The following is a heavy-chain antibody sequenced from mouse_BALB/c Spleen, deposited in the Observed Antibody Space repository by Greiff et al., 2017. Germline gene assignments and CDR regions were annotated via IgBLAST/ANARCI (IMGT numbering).Heavy chain of an antibody. Sequence: QVQLQQSGPGLVQPSQSLSITCTVSGFSLTSYGVHWVRQSPGKGLEWLGVIWSGGSTDYNAAFISRLSISKDNSKSQVFFKMNSLQANDTAIYYCARDYYGSRGYWYFDVWGAGTTVTVSS. J-gene: IGHJ1*01. CDR3: ARDYYGSRGYWYFDV. CDR1: GFSLTSYG. D-gene: IGHD1-1*01. CDR2: IWSGGST. V-gene: IGHV2-2*02.